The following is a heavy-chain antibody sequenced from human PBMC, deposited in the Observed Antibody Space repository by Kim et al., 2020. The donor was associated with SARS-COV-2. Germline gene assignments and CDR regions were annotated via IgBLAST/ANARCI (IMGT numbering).Heavy chain of an antibody. D-gene: IGHD5-12*01. CDR1: GYSFTSYW. Sequence: GESLKISCQGSGYSFTSYWIGWVRQMPGKGLEWMGIIYPGDSDTKYSPSFQGQVTISADKSITTAYLQWSSLKASDTAMYYCARQGSGYDPYFDYWGQGTLVTVSS. CDR2: IYPGDSDT. CDR3: ARQGSGYDPYFDY. V-gene: IGHV5-51*01. J-gene: IGHJ4*02.